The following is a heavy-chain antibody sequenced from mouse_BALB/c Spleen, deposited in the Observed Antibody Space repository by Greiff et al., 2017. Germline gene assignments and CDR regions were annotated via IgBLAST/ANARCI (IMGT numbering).Heavy chain of an antibody. CDR3: AREGEYGYDGFAY. V-gene: IGHV3-2*02. CDR2: ISYSGNT. D-gene: IGHD2-2*01. J-gene: IGHJ3*01. CDR1: GYSITSDYA. Sequence: VQLQQSGPGLVTPSQSLSLTCTVTGYSITSDYAWNWLRPFPGNKLEWMGYISYSGNTSYNPSLKSRISINRDTSRNQFFLQLNSVTNEDTATYCGAREGEYGYDGFAYWGQGTLVTVSA.